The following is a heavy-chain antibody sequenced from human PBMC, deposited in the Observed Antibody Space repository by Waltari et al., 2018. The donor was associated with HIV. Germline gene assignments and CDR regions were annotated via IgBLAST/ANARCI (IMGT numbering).Heavy chain of an antibody. D-gene: IGHD3-3*01. V-gene: IGHV3-20*04. CDR3: VRDSDGSGYDI. CDR1: GFTIDDYG. Sequence: DVRLVESGGEVVRPGASLRLSCVASGFTIDDYGMAWVRQSPGQGLVWVSNIDWNGGSANYGDSVKGRFTVFRDNPKASLYLQMNNLRDEDTGLYYCVRDSDGSGYDIWGRGTLVTVFS. CDR2: IDWNGGSA. J-gene: IGHJ1*01.